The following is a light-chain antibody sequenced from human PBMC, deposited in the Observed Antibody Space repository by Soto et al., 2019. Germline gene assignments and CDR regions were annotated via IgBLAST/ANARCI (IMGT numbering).Light chain of an antibody. CDR2: EVN. CDR1: SSDVGLYNL. V-gene: IGLV2-23*02. CDR3: CSYVGSRILM. J-gene: IGLJ3*02. Sequence: QSVLTQPASVSGSPGQSITISCTGTSSDVGLYNLVSWYQQLPGKAPKLIIYEVNERPSGISDRFSGSKSGNTASLTISGLQDEDEADYYCCSYVGSRILMFGGGTKVTVL.